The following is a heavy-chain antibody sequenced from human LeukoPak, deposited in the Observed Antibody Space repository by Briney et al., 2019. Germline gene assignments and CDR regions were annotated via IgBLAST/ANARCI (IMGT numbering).Heavy chain of an antibody. V-gene: IGHV3-21*01. CDR1: GFTFSSYS. D-gene: IGHD6-13*01. CDR3: ERDLSAAAGTFDY. J-gene: IGHJ4*02. Sequence: GGSLRLSCAASGFTFSSYSMNWVRQAPGKGLEWVSSISSSSSYIYYADSVKGRFTISRDNAKNSLYLQMNSLRAEDTAVYYCERDLSAAAGTFDYWGQGTLVTVSS. CDR2: ISSSSSYI.